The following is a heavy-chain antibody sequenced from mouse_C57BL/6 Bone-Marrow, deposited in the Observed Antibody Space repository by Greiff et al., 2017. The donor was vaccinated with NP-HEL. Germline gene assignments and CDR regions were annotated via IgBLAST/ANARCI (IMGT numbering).Heavy chain of an antibody. V-gene: IGHV1-54*01. Sequence: QVQLKESGAELVRPGTSVKVSCKASGYAFTNYLIEWVKQRPGQGLEWIGVINPGSGGTNYNEKFKGKATLTADKSSSTAYMQLSSLTSEDSAVYFCARWVTYFDVWGTGTTVTVSS. CDR1: GYAFTNYL. CDR3: ARWVTYFDV. CDR2: INPGSGGT. J-gene: IGHJ1*03.